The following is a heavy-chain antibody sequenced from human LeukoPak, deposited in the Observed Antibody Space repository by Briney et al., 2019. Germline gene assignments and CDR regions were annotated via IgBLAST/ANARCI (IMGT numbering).Heavy chain of an antibody. V-gene: IGHV4-39*07. CDR2: IYYSGST. J-gene: IGHJ4*02. CDR1: GGSIRSSSYY. CDR3: ARTNGYSSGWCFDY. D-gene: IGHD6-19*01. Sequence: SENLSLTCTVSGGSIRSSSYYWRWIRKPPGKGLEWIGGIYYSGSTYYNPSLKSRVTISVDTSKNQFSLKLSSVTAADTALYYCARTNGYSSGWCFDYWGQGTLVTVSS.